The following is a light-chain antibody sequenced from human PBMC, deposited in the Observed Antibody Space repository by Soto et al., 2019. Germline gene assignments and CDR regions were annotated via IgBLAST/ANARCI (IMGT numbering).Light chain of an antibody. Sequence: QSVLTQPPSVSAAPGQKVTISCSGSSSNIGGNSVSWYQQLPGTAPKLLIYDDNKRPSGIPDRFSGSKSGTSATLGITGFQTGDEADYYCAVWDDTLNRPIFGGGTKVTVL. V-gene: IGLV1-51*01. CDR3: AVWDDTLNRPI. CDR1: SSNIGGNS. CDR2: DDN. J-gene: IGLJ2*01.